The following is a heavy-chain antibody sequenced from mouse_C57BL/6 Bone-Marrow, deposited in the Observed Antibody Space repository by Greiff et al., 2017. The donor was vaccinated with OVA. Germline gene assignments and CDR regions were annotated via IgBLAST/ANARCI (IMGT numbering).Heavy chain of an antibody. D-gene: IGHD1-1*01. CDR3: ARRYGSSYPHWYFDV. V-gene: IGHV1-64*01. CDR2: IHPNSGST. Sequence: QVQLQQPGAELVKPGASVKLSCKASGYTFTSYWMHWVKQRPGQGLEWIGMIHPNSGSTNYNEKFKSKATLTVDKSSSTAYMQLSSLTSEDSAVYYCARRYGSSYPHWYFDVWGTGTTVTVSS. CDR1: GYTFTSYW. J-gene: IGHJ1*03.